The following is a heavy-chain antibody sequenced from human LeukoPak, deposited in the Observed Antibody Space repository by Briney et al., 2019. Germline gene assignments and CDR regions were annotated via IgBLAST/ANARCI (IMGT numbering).Heavy chain of an antibody. J-gene: IGHJ4*02. CDR3: AARPPRAVAGPFDY. Sequence: RPGGSLRLSCAASGFTFSSYAVSWVRQAPGKGLEWVSTIGGTGSSTYYADSVKGRLTISRDSSKNTLSLQMNSLRAEDTAVYYCAARPPRAVAGPFDYWGQGTLVTVSS. CDR2: IGGTGSST. D-gene: IGHD6-19*01. V-gene: IGHV3-23*01. CDR1: GFTFSSYA.